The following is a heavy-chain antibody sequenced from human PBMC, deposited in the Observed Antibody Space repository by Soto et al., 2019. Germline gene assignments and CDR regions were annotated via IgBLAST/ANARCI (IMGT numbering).Heavy chain of an antibody. J-gene: IGHJ3*02. Sequence: SETLSLTCTVSGGSISSYYWSWIRQPPGKGLEWIGYIYYSGSTNYNPSLKSRVTISVDTSKNQFSLKLSSVTAADTAVYYCARVTQTSVVVVPAANGQDAFDIWGQGTMVTVSS. V-gene: IGHV4-59*01. CDR1: GGSISSYY. D-gene: IGHD2-2*01. CDR2: IYYSGST. CDR3: ARVTQTSVVVVPAANGQDAFDI.